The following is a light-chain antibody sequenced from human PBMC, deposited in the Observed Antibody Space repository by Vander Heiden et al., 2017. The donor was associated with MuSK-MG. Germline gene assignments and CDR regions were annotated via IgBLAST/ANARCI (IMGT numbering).Light chain of an antibody. CDR2: AAS. J-gene: IGKJ1*01. Sequence: IQLSQAPSSLSASVGDRVTITVRASQSISSYLNWYQHKPGKAPKLLIYAASSLQSGVPSMFSGSGSGTDFTLTISSLQPEDFATYYCQQSYSTLWTFGQGTKVEIK. V-gene: IGKV1-39*01. CDR1: QSISSY. CDR3: QQSYSTLWT.